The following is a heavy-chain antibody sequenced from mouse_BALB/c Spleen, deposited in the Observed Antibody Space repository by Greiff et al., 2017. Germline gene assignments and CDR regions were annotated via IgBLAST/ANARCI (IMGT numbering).Heavy chain of an antibody. CDR2: IYPGNSDT. V-gene: IGHV1-5*01. CDR1: GYTFTSYW. J-gene: IGHJ4*01. Sequence: VQLQQSGTVLARPGASVKMSCKASGYTFTSYWMHWVKQRPGQGLEWIGAIYPGNSDTSYNQKFKGKAKLTAVTSTSTAYMELSSLTNEDSAVYYCTRLGTGSYAMDYWGQGTSVTVAS. D-gene: IGHD4-1*01. CDR3: TRLGTGSYAMDY.